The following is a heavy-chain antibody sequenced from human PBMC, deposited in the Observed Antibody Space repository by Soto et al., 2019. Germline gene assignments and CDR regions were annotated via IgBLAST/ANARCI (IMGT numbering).Heavy chain of an antibody. CDR3: AKGPDRYGYVWGTYRYIDH. D-gene: IGHD3-16*02. J-gene: IGHJ4*02. CDR1: GIAFSNYA. V-gene: IGHV3-23*01. CDR2: ISTSGGRP. Sequence: EVQLLESGGGLVQPGGSLRLSCTASGIAFSNYAMSWVRQAPRKGLEWVSTISTSGGRPYYADSVKGRFTISRDNSKNTLELQMNSLRAEDTAGYYCAKGPDRYGYVWGTYRYIDHWGQGTRVTVSS.